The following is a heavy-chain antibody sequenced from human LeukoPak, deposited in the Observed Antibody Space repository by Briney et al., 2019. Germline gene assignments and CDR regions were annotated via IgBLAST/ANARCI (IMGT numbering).Heavy chain of an antibody. V-gene: IGHV3-21*01. J-gene: IGHJ4*02. Sequence: GGSLRLSCAASGFTFSSYSMNWVRQAPGTGLEWVSSISSSSSYIYYADSVKGRFTISRDNAKNSLYLQMNSLRAEDTAVYYCARDCSGGSCYAHWGQGTLVTVSS. CDR3: ARDCSGGSCYAH. CDR1: GFTFSSYS. D-gene: IGHD2-15*01. CDR2: ISSSSSYI.